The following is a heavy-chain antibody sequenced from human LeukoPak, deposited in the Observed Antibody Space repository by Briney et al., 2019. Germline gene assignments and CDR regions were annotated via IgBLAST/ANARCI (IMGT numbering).Heavy chain of an antibody. D-gene: IGHD5-18*01. CDR1: GVSFSGYY. CDR3: ARVLRAASWRSYDY. CDR2: IYYNGDT. J-gene: IGHJ4*02. Sequence: PSETLSLTCAVYGVSFSGYYWSWIRQPPGKGLEWIGYIYYNGDTNYNPSLKSRVIISIDTSSNQFSLRLNSMTAADTAVYYCARVLRAASWRSYDYWGQGSLVTVSS. V-gene: IGHV4-59*01.